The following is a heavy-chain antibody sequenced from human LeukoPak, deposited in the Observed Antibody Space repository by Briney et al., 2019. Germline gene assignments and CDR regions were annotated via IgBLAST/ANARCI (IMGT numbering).Heavy chain of an antibody. CDR3: ARGRSTVTYDY. CDR1: GGSFSGYY. Sequence: SETLSLTCAVYGGSFSGYYWSWIRQPPGKGLEWIGEINHSGSTNYNPSLKSRVTISVDTSKNQFSLKLSSVTAADTAVYYCARGRSTVTYDYWGQGTLVTVSS. V-gene: IGHV4-34*01. J-gene: IGHJ4*02. CDR2: INHSGST. D-gene: IGHD4-17*01.